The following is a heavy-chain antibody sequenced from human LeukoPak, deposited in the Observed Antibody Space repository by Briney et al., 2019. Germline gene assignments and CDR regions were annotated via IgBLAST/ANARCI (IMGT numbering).Heavy chain of an antibody. Sequence: GGSLRLSCTASGFTFSSYWMSWVRQAPGKGLEWVANIKQDGSEKDYVDSVKGRFTISRNNAKNSLYLQMNSLRAEDTAVYYCAKYCGGDCYGMDVWGQGTTVTVSS. D-gene: IGHD2-21*01. CDR1: GFTFSSYW. J-gene: IGHJ6*02. CDR2: IKQDGSEK. V-gene: IGHV3-7*01. CDR3: AKYCGGDCYGMDV.